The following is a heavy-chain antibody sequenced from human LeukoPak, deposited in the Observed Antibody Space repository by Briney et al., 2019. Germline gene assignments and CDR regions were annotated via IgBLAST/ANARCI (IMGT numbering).Heavy chain of an antibody. CDR3: AATPYYYDSSGYHPE. Sequence: PSETLSLTCTVSGGSISSYYWSWIRKPPGKGLEWIGYIYYSGSTNYNPSLKSRVTISVDTSKNQFSLKLSSVTAADTAVYYCAATPYYYDSSGYHPEWGQGTLVTVSS. D-gene: IGHD3-22*01. V-gene: IGHV4-59*01. CDR1: GGSISSYY. J-gene: IGHJ4*02. CDR2: IYYSGST.